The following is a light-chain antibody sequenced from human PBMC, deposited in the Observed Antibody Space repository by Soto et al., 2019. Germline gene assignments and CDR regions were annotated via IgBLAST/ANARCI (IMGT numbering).Light chain of an antibody. CDR1: QSISSN. Sequence: EIVMTQSPVTLSVSPGERATLSCRASQSISSNLAWYQHKPGQAPRLLIFSASTRATDVPARFSGSGSGTEFTLTISSLQSEDFAVYYCLQHNNWPRTFGQGTKVEVK. CDR2: SAS. CDR3: LQHNNWPRT. J-gene: IGKJ1*01. V-gene: IGKV3-15*01.